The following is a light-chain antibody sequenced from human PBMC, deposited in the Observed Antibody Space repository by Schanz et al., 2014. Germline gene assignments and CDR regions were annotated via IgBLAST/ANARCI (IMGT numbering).Light chain of an antibody. Sequence: EIVLTQSPGTLSLSPGEGATLSCRASQTVNVNSLAWYQQKPGQAPRLLIFGASSRATGIPDRFSGSGSGTDFTLTVSRLEPEDFAVYFCQQYDNLPYTFGPGTKVDI. CDR2: GAS. J-gene: IGKJ3*01. V-gene: IGKV3-20*01. CDR1: QTVNVNS. CDR3: QQYDNLPYT.